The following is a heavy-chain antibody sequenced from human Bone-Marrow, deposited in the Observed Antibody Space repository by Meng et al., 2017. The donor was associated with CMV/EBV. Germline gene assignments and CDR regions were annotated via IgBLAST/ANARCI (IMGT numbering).Heavy chain of an antibody. D-gene: IGHD6-13*01. Sequence: ASVKVSCKASGYTFTSYDINWVRQATGQGLEWMGIINPSGGSTSYAQKFQGRVTMTRDTSTSTGYMELSSLRSEDTAVYYCARDPYSSSWCFDYWGQGTLVTVSS. CDR2: INPSGGST. V-gene: IGHV1-46*01. CDR1: GYTFTSYD. J-gene: IGHJ4*02. CDR3: ARDPYSSSWCFDY.